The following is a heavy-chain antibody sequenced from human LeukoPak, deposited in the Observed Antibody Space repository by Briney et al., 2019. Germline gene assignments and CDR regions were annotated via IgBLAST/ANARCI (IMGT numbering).Heavy chain of an antibody. Sequence: SETLSLTCAVYGGSFSGYYWSWIRQPPGKGLEWVGEINHSGSTNYNPSLKSRVTISVDTSKNQFSLKLSSVTAADTAVYYCARRFYGPFDYWGQGTLVTVSS. CDR3: ARRFYGPFDY. CDR2: INHSGST. V-gene: IGHV4-34*01. J-gene: IGHJ4*02. D-gene: IGHD2/OR15-2a*01. CDR1: GGSFSGYY.